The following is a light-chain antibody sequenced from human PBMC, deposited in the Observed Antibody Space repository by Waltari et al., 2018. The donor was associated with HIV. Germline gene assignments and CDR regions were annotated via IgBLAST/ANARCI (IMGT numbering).Light chain of an antibody. CDR2: GAS. CDR3: QQYKNWPLYT. Sequence: EVVMPQSPDTLTVSPGERATLSCRASQRVSSNLAWYQQKPGQSPSLLIYGASTRATGIPARFSGSGSGTEFTLTISSLQSEDFAVYSCQQYKNWPLYTFGQGTKLEIK. V-gene: IGKV3-15*01. J-gene: IGKJ2*01. CDR1: QRVSSN.